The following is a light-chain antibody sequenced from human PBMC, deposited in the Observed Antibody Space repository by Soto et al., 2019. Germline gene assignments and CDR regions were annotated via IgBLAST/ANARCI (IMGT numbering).Light chain of an antibody. CDR3: QSYDNSLSAFYV. Sequence: QSVLTQPPSVSGAPGQRVTISCTGSSSNIGAGFDVHWYQQLPATAPKLLIYGNTNRPSGVPDRFSGSKSGTSASLTITGLQAEDEADYYCQSYDNSLSAFYVFGTGTTVTVL. J-gene: IGLJ1*01. V-gene: IGLV1-40*01. CDR2: GNT. CDR1: SSNIGAGFD.